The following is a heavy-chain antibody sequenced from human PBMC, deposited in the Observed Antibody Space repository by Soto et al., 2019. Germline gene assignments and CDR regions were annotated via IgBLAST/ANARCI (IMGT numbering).Heavy chain of an antibody. Sequence: PGGSLRLSCAASGITFSSFAMSWVRQAPGKGLEWVSAIGAGSAGTHYADSVKGRFTISRDDSKNTLYLQMDSLRAEDTAVYYCAAPGVPVARKRHFDPWGQG. V-gene: IGHV3-23*01. CDR1: GITFSSFA. J-gene: IGHJ5*02. CDR3: AAPGVPVARKRHFDP. D-gene: IGHD6-19*01. CDR2: IGAGSAGT.